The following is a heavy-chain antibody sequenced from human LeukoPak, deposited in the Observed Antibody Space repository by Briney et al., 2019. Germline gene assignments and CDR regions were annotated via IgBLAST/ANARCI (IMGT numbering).Heavy chain of an antibody. Sequence: PSETLSLTCAVYGGSFSGYYWSWIRQPPGKGLEWIGEINHSGSTNYNPSLKSRVTISVDTSKNQFSLKLSSVTAADTAVYYCARGRSRRLQDYWGQGTLVTVSS. D-gene: IGHD5-24*01. CDR1: GGSFSGYY. CDR3: ARGRSRRLQDY. J-gene: IGHJ4*02. V-gene: IGHV4-34*01. CDR2: INHSGST.